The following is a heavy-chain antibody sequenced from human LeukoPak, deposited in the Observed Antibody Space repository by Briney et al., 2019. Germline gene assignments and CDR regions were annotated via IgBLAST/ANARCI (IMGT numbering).Heavy chain of an antibody. D-gene: IGHD6-19*01. V-gene: IGHV3-7*01. CDR3: ARRGTIAVPVFWFDP. CDR2: IKQDGSEK. J-gene: IGHJ5*02. Sequence: GGSLRLSCAASGFTFSSYWMSWVRQAPGKGLEWVANIKQDGSEKYYLDSLEGRFAISRDNAKNSVYLQINRLRAEDTAVYYCARRGTIAVPVFWFDPWGQGTLVIVSS. CDR1: GFTFSSYW.